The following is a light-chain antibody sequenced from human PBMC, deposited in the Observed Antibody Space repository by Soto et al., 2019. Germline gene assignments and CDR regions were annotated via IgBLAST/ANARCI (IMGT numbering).Light chain of an antibody. CDR3: CSYASSTSV. CDR1: SSDVGYYNL. CDR2: EDS. J-gene: IGLJ1*01. V-gene: IGLV2-23*02. Sequence: QSALTQPASVSGSPGQSITISCTGTSSDVGYYNLVSWYQQHPGKAPILMIYEDSKRPSGVSNRFSGSKSGNTASLTISGLQAEDEADYYCCSYASSTSVFGTGTKVTVL.